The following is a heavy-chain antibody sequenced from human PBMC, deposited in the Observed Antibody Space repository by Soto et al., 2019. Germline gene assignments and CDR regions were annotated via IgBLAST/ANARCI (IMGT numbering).Heavy chain of an antibody. CDR1: GGSINDFAYY. J-gene: IGHJ5*02. V-gene: IGHV4-39*01. Sequence: LSLTCTVSGGSINDFAYYWGWIRQPPGKGLEWIGTVYHNENTYYNPSLKSRVTISADTAKSQFSLKVTSVTAADTAIYFCARRERYYGSPGWFDPWGQGTLVTVSS. CDR3: ARRERYYGSPGWFDP. CDR2: VYHNENT. D-gene: IGHD3-16*01.